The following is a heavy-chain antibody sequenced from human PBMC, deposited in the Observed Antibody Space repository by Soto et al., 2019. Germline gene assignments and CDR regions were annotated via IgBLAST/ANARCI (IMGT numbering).Heavy chain of an antibody. V-gene: IGHV3-53*01. Sequence: GGSLRLSCAAFGLTVSCKRYVSFFRQAPGKGLEWVSGLYDVDGSFYADSVRGRFTTSSDSSKTTVYLQMNDLRPDDTAVYYCATWHEREHAYDVWGQGTTVTVS. CDR1: GLTVSCKRY. CDR3: ATWHEREHAYDV. CDR2: LYDVDGS. D-gene: IGHD1-1*01. J-gene: IGHJ3*01.